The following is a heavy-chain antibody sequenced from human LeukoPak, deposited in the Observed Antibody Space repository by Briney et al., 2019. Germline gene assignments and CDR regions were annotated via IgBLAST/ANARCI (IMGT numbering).Heavy chain of an antibody. CDR1: GFTFSDYY. Sequence: GGSLRLSCAASGFTFSDYYMSWIRQAPGKGLEWISYISNSGSTIYYADSVKGRFTISRDNAKNSLYLQMDSLRAEDTAVYYCASDSDDYGDYWGQGTLVTVSS. V-gene: IGHV3-11*04. D-gene: IGHD4/OR15-4a*01. J-gene: IGHJ4*02. CDR2: ISNSGSTI. CDR3: ASDSDDYGDY.